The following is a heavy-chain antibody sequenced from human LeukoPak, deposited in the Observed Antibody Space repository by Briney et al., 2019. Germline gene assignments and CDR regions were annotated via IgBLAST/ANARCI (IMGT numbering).Heavy chain of an antibody. J-gene: IGHJ4*02. V-gene: IGHV4-34*01. CDR2: INHSGGT. D-gene: IGHD6-19*01. CDR3: ARLSGGTQWLAPFDY. Sequence: PSETLSLTCAVYGGSFIGYDWTWIRQPPGKGLEWIGEINHSGGTNYNPSLKSRVTISVDTSKNQFSLKLSSVTAADTAVYYCARLSGGTQWLAPFDYWGQGTLVTVSS. CDR1: GGSFIGYD.